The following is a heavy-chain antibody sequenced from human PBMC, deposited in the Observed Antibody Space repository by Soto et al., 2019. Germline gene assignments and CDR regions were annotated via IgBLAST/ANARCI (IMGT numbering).Heavy chain of an antibody. CDR2: IRSKAYGGTP. J-gene: IGHJ6*02. V-gene: IGHV3-49*04. D-gene: IGHD2-15*01. CDR1: GFTVGDYA. CDR3: ARSLLNGMDV. Sequence: GWSLRLSCTASGFTVGDYAVNWVRQAPGKGLEWVGFIRSKAYGGTPEYAASVKGRFTISRDDSKSIAYLQMNSLKTEDTAVFYCARSLLNGMDVWGQGTTVTVSS.